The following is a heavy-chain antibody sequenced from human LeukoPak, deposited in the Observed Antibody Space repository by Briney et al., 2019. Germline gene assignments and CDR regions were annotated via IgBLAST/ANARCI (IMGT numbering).Heavy chain of an antibody. CDR2: IKKDGSEK. CDR1: GFTFSRYW. J-gene: IGHJ4*02. V-gene: IGHV3-7*01. D-gene: IGHD6-19*01. CDR3: ATNMRVAVAGTWNY. Sequence: GGSLRLSCADSGFTFSRYWMSWVRQTPGKGLEGVANIKKDGSEKYYVDSVKGRFTISRDNAKNSLYLQMNSLRAEETAVYYCATNMRVAVAGTWNYWGQGTLVTVSS.